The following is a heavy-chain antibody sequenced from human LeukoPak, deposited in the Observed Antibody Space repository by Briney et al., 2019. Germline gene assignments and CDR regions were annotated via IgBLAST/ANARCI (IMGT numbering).Heavy chain of an antibody. CDR2: IRYDGSNK. V-gene: IGHV3-30*02. D-gene: IGHD3-10*01. Sequence: GGSLRLSCAASGFTFSRYGMHWVRQAPGKGLEWVAFIRYDGSNKYYADSVKGRFTISRDNSKNTLYLQMNSLRAEDTAVYYCAKDGAMVRGVSGAFDIWGQGTMVTVSS. J-gene: IGHJ3*02. CDR3: AKDGAMVRGVSGAFDI. CDR1: GFTFSRYG.